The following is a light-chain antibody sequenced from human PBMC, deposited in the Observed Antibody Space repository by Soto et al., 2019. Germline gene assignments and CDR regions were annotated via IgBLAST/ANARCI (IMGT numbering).Light chain of an antibody. CDR3: SSYTTSYTQV. J-gene: IGLJ3*02. V-gene: IGLV2-14*01. CDR1: SSDVGAYNY. Sequence: QSALTQPASVSGSPGQSITISCTGTSSDVGAYNYVSWYQHHPGKAPKLIIYEVSNRPSGVSNRFSASKSGNTASLSISGLQAEDEADYYCSSYTTSYTQVFGGGTKLTVL. CDR2: EVS.